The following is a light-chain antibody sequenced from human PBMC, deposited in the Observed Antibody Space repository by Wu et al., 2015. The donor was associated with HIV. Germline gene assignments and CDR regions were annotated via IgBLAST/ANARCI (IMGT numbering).Light chain of an antibody. CDR2: AAS. J-gene: IGKJ1*01. Sequence: EIQMTQSPSSLSASVGDRVTITCRVSQGITNYLAWYQQKPGKVPKVLIYAASTLQSGAPSRFSGSGSGTDFTLTISSLQPEDVATYYCQKYNTAPWTFGQGTKVEIK. V-gene: IGKV1-27*01. CDR3: QKYNTAPWT. CDR1: QGITNY.